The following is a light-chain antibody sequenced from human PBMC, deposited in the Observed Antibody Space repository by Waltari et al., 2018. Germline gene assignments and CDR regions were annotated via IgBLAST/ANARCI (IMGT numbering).Light chain of an antibody. CDR2: DAS. CDR3: QQRHDWPLN. V-gene: IGKV3-11*01. Sequence: EILLTQTPVTLSVSPGERSTLSCKASQSVRSYLAWYQHKPGQAPRPLIYDASNRASGIPARFSGSGSGTDFTLTISNVEPEDFAVYYWQQRHDWPLNFGGGTKLEIK. CDR1: QSVRSY. J-gene: IGKJ4*01.